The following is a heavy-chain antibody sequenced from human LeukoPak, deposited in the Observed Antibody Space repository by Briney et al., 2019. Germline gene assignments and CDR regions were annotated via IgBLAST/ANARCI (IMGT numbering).Heavy chain of an antibody. J-gene: IGHJ4*02. Sequence: ASVKVSCKASGYTFTSYAISWVRQAPGQGPEWMGWISMYNGNTNYAQKLQGRVTMTTDTSTSTAYMELRSLRSDDTAVYYCARVVGNYVWGSYRPEGCFDSWGQGTLVTVSS. CDR1: GYTFTSYA. CDR2: ISMYNGNT. V-gene: IGHV1-18*01. D-gene: IGHD3-16*02. CDR3: ARVVGNYVWGSYRPEGCFDS.